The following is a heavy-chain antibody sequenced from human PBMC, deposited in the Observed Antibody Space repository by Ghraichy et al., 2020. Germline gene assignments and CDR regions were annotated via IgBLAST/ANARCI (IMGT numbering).Heavy chain of an antibody. Sequence: GGSLRLSCAASGFTFSSYEMNWVRQAPGKGLEWVSYISSSGSSIYYADSVKGRFTISRDNAKNSLYLQMNSLRAEDTAVYYCARQSPFLYYYAMDVWGQGTTVTVSS. J-gene: IGHJ6*02. CDR2: ISSSGSSI. V-gene: IGHV3-48*03. CDR1: GFTFSSYE. D-gene: IGHD2/OR15-2a*01. CDR3: ARQSPFLYYYAMDV.